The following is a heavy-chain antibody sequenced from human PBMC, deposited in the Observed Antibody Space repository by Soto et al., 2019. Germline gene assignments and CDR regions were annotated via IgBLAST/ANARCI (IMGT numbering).Heavy chain of an antibody. J-gene: IGHJ4*02. V-gene: IGHV4-34*01. CDR2: INHSGST. D-gene: IGHD6-13*01. Sequence: PSETLSLTCAVYGGSFSGYYWAWIRQPPGTGLEWIGEINHSGSTNYNPSLKSRVTISVDTSKNQFSLKLTSVTAADTAVYYCARPGGSGWFYFDSWGQGSQVTVS. CDR1: GGSFSGYY. CDR3: ARPGGSGWFYFDS.